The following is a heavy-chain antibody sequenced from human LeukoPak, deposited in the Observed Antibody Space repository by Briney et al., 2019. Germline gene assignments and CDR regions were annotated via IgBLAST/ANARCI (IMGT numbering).Heavy chain of an antibody. CDR3: ASRPADTTWYGVFDY. CDR1: GGFINSHY. J-gene: IGHJ4*02. V-gene: IGHV4-59*11. CDR2: IFNTGNT. D-gene: IGHD3-10*01. Sequence: SETLSLTCSASGGFINSHYWSWIRQPPGKRLEWIGYIFNTGNTNYNPSLASRVTMSVDTSRAQLFLRLSPVTAADTAIYYCASRPADTTWYGVFDYWSQGTLVTVSS.